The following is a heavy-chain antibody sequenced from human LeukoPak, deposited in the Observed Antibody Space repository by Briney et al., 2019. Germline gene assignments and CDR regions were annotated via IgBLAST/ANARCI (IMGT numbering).Heavy chain of an antibody. J-gene: IGHJ4*02. CDR1: GGSISSYY. V-gene: IGHV4-59*01. CDR3: ARLPYYYDSSGIYYFDY. Sequence: SETLSLTCTVSGGSISSYYWSWIRQPPEKGLEWIGYIYYSGSTNYNPSLKSRVTISVDTSKNQFSLKLSSVTAADTAVYYCARLPYYYDSSGIYYFDYWGQGTLVTVSS. D-gene: IGHD3-22*01. CDR2: IYYSGST.